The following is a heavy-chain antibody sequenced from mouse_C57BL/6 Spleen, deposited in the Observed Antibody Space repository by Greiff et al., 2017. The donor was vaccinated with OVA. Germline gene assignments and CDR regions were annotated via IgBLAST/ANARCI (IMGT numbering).Heavy chain of an antibody. V-gene: IGHV10-1*01. CDR1: GFSFNTYA. D-gene: IGHD1-1*01. CDR3: VRRDGSSYYAMDY. J-gene: IGHJ4*01. CDR2: IRSKSNNYAT. Sequence: GGGLVQPNGSLKLSCAASGFSFNTYAMNWVRQAPGKGLEWVARIRSKSNNYATYYADSVKDRFTISRDDSESMLYLQMNNLKTEDTAMYYCVRRDGSSYYAMDYWGQGTSVTVSS.